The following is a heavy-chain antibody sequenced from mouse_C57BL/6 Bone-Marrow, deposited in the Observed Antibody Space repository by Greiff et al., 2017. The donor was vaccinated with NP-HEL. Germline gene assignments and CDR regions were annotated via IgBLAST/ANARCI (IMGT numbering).Heavy chain of an antibody. CDR3: ARRGIYDGYFDY. CDR2: IYPGDGDT. V-gene: IGHV1-82*01. CDR1: GYAFSSSW. Sequence: VKLMESGPELVKPGASVKISCKASGYAFSSSWMNWVKQRPGKGLEWIGRIYPGDGDTNYNGKFKGKATLTADKSSSTAYMQLSSLTSEDSAVYFCARRGIYDGYFDYWGQGTTLTVSS. D-gene: IGHD2-3*01. J-gene: IGHJ2*01.